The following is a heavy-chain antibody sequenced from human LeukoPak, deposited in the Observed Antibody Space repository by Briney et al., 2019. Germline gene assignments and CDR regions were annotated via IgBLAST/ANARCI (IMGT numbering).Heavy chain of an antibody. CDR2: IYYSGST. CDR3: ARYIVGGNWFDP. J-gene: IGHJ5*02. V-gene: IGHV4-39*07. Sequence: PSETLSLTCTVSGGSISSSSYYWGWIRQPPGKGLEWIGSIYYSGSTYYNPSLKSRVTISLDTSKNQFSLKMRSVTAADTAVYYCARYIVGGNWFDPWGQGTLVTVSS. D-gene: IGHD1-26*01. CDR1: GGSISSSSYY.